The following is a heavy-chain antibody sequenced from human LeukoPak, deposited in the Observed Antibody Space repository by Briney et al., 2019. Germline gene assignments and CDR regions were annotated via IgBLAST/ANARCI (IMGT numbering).Heavy chain of an antibody. CDR1: GFTFSNFA. CDR3: ANNFRHSGSYYGFDY. V-gene: IGHV3-23*01. D-gene: IGHD1-26*01. CDR2: ISGSGGNT. Sequence: PGGSLRLSCAASGFTFSNFAMTWVRQAPGKGLEWVSVISGSGGNTYYADSVKGRFTISRDNSKSTLYLQMSGLRAEDTAVYYCANNFRHSGSYYGFDYWGQGALVTVSS. J-gene: IGHJ4*02.